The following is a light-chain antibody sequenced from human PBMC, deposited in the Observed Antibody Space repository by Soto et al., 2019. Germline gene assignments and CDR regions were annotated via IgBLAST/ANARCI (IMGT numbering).Light chain of an antibody. Sequence: ETVMTRSPATLSVSPGERATLSCRAGQSISNNLAWYQQNPGQAPRLLIYGATTRATGIPSRFSGSGSGTEFTLTISSLQSEDFAVYYCQQYNNWPLTFGGGTKVEIK. CDR2: GAT. V-gene: IGKV3-15*01. CDR3: QQYNNWPLT. J-gene: IGKJ4*01. CDR1: QSISNN.